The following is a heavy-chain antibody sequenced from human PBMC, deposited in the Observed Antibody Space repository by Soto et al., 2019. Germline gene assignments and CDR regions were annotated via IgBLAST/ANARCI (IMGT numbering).Heavy chain of an antibody. CDR2: IWYDGSNK. J-gene: IGHJ6*02. V-gene: IGHV3-33*01. Sequence: GGSLRLSCAASGFTFSSYGMHWVRQAPGKGLEWVAVIWYDGSNKYYADSVKGRFVISRDNSKNTLYLQMNSLRAEDTAVYYCARELGYCSSTSCYKGYYGMDVWGPGTTVTVSS. CDR1: GFTFSSYG. D-gene: IGHD2-2*02. CDR3: ARELGYCSSTSCYKGYYGMDV.